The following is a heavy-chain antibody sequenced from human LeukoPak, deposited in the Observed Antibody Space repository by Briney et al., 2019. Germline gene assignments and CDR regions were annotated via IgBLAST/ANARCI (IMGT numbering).Heavy chain of an antibody. D-gene: IGHD7-27*01. CDR1: GFTFTNYA. CDR2: ISSRGANT. V-gene: IGHV3-23*01. CDR3: AKATAPHLGYAFDI. Sequence: GGSLRLSCAASGFTFTNYAINWVRQAPGKGLEWVSAISSRGANTYYADSVKGRFTISRDNSKNTLYLQMSTLRAEDTAVYYCAKATAPHLGYAFDIWGQGTMVIVFS. J-gene: IGHJ3*02.